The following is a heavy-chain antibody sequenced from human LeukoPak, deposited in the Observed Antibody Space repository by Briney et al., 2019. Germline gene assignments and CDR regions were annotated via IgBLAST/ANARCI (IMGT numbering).Heavy chain of an antibody. CDR3: AKVFSNYYYTQYYFDY. V-gene: IGHV1-46*01. Sequence: ASVKVSCKASGYTFTSYYMHWVRQAPGQGLEWMGMINPTGGSTSYAQKFQGRVTMTRDTSTSTVYMELSSLRSEDTAVYYCAKVFSNYYYTQYYFDYWGQGTLVTVSS. CDR2: INPTGGST. J-gene: IGHJ4*02. D-gene: IGHD3-22*01. CDR1: GYTFTSYY.